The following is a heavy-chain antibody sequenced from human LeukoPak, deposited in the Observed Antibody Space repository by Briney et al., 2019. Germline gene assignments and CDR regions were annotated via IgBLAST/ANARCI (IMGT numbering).Heavy chain of an antibody. CDR3: AKSEIVVVPAAMLANYYYYGMDV. CDR1: GFTFSSYA. D-gene: IGHD2-2*01. Sequence: PGGSLRLSCAASGFTFSSYAMSWVRQAPGKGLEWVSAISGSGGGTYYADSVKGRFTISRDNSKNTLYLQMNSLRAEDTAVYYCAKSEIVVVPAAMLANYYYYGMDVWGQGTTVTVSS. V-gene: IGHV3-23*01. CDR2: ISGSGGGT. J-gene: IGHJ6*02.